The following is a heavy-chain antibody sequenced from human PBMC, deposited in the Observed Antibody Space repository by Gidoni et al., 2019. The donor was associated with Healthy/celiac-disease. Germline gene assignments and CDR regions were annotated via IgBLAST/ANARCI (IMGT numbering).Heavy chain of an antibody. CDR3: ANNNFYSYGSYYFDY. V-gene: IGHV3-23*01. D-gene: IGHD5-18*01. Sequence: EVQLLESGGGLVQPGGSLRRSGAASGFTFSSYAMSWVRQAPGKGLEWVSAISGSGGSTYYADSVKGRFTISRDNSKNTLYLQMNSLRAEDTAVYYCANNNFYSYGSYYFDYWGQGTLVTVSS. CDR2: ISGSGGST. CDR1: GFTFSSYA. J-gene: IGHJ4*02.